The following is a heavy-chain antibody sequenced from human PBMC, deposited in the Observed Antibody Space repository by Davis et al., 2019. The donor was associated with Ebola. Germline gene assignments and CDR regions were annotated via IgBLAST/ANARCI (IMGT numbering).Heavy chain of an antibody. V-gene: IGHV1-3*01. Sequence: AASVKVSCKASGFTLTKYAIHWVRQAPGQRLEWMEWVHGGNGNTKYSQRFQGRVTITTDTSASTVYLDLTSLRSEDTAVFYCARASFGYNSGWYADYWGPGSLVTVSS. CDR2: VHGGNGNT. CDR3: ARASFGYNSGWYADY. D-gene: IGHD6-19*01. J-gene: IGHJ4*02. CDR1: GFTLTKYA.